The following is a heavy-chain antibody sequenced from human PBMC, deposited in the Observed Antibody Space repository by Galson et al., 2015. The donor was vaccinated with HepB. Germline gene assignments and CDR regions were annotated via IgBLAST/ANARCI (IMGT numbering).Heavy chain of an antibody. CDR3: ARRGFGEFDPYYYGMDV. Sequence: SVKVSCKASGGTFGSYAISWVRQAPGQGLEWMGGIIPIFGTANYAQKFQGRVTITADESTSTAYMELSSLRSEDTAVYYCARRGFGEFDPYYYGMDVWGQGTTVTVSS. CDR2: IIPIFGTA. CDR1: GGTFGSYA. J-gene: IGHJ6*02. D-gene: IGHD3-10*01. V-gene: IGHV1-69*13.